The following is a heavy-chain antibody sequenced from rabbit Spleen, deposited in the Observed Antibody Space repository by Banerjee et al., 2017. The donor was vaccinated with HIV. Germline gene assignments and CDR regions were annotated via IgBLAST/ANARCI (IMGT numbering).Heavy chain of an antibody. J-gene: IGHJ4*01. CDR3: ARDLVGVIGWNFNL. CDR1: GFTLSSYY. V-gene: IGHV1S7*01. D-gene: IGHD1-1*01. Sequence: QLEESAGGLVQPGGSLKLSCKASGFTLSSYYMNWVRQAPGKGLEWIGYIDPVFGITYYANWVNGRFSISSHNAQNTLYLQLNSLTAADTATYLCARDLVGVIGWNFNLWGPGTLVTVS. CDR2: IDPVFGIT.